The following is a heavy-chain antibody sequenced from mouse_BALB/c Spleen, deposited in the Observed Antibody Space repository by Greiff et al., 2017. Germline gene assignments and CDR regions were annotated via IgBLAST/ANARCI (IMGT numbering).Heavy chain of an antibody. V-gene: IGHV14-1*02. CDR3: AYGYAMDY. J-gene: IGHJ4*01. CDR2: IDPENGNT. CDR1: GFNIKDYY. D-gene: IGHD1-1*01. Sequence: VQLKESGAELVRPGALVKLSCKASGFNIKDYYMHWVKQRPEQGLEWIGWIDPENGNTIYDPKFQGKASITADTSSNTAYLQLSSLTSEDTAVYYCAYGYAMDYWGQGTSVTVSS.